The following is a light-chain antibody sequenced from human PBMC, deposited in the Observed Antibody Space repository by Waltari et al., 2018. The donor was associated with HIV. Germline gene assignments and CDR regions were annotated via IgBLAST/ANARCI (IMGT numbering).Light chain of an antibody. J-gene: IGLJ3*02. Sequence: QSALTQPASVSGSPGQSITISCTGSSSDVGGYNYVSWYQQHPGKASRLMIYDVSTRPSGVSDRFSGSKSGDTASLTISGLRAEDEADYYCESYTSTSVWVFGGGTRLTVL. V-gene: IGLV2-14*03. CDR1: SSDVGGYNY. CDR3: ESYTSTSVWV. CDR2: DVS.